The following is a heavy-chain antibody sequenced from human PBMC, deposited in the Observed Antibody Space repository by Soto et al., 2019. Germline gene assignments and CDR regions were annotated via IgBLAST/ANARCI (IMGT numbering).Heavy chain of an antibody. Sequence: GGSLRLSCAASGFTFSEAWMNWVRQAPGKGLEWVGRIKSKAAGGTTDYVAPVKGRFTISRDDSTNTLFLQMNSLKTEDTAVYYCTTDSPVAGVGPLRGQGSSVTVSS. CDR2: IKSKAAGGTT. CDR1: GFTFSEAW. V-gene: IGHV3-15*07. CDR3: TTDSPVAGVGPL. J-gene: IGHJ4*02. D-gene: IGHD6-19*01.